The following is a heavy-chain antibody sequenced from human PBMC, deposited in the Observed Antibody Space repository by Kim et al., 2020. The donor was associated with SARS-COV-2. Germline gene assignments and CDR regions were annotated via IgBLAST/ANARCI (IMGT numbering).Heavy chain of an antibody. CDR1: GGSISSGGYY. V-gene: IGHV4-31*03. Sequence: SETLSLTCTVSGGSISSGGYYWSWIRQHPGKGLEWIGYIYYSGSTYYNPSLKSRVTISVDTSKNQFSLKLSSVTAADTAVYYCARAPLSTIFGVVSHFDYCGQGTLVTVSS. J-gene: IGHJ4*02. CDR2: IYYSGST. CDR3: ARAPLSTIFGVVSHFDY. D-gene: IGHD3-3*01.